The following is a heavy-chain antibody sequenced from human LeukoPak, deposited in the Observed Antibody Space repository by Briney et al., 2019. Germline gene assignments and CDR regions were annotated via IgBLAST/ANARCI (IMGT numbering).Heavy chain of an antibody. CDR1: GYTFTGYY. CDR2: INTNSGGT. J-gene: IGHJ5*02. CDR3: ARDRRPRSGGFDP. V-gene: IGHV1-2*02. D-gene: IGHD6-25*01. Sequence: ASVKVSCKASGYTFTGYYTHWVRQAPGQGLEWMGWINTNSGGTKYAQKFQGRVTVTRDTSTSTVYMELSSLRSEDTAVYYCARDRRPRSGGFDPWGQGTLVTVSS.